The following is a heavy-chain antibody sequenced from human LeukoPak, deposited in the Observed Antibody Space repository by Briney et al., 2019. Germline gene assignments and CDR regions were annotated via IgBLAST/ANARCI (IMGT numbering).Heavy chain of an antibody. CDR2: IYPGASES. CDR3: ARPASAGTDAFDI. Sequence: GESLKISCTGSGYSFTSYWIGWVRQMPGKGLEWMGIIYPGASESRYSPSFQGQVTISADKSISTAYLQWSSLKASDTAMYYCARPASAGTDAFDIWGQGTMVTVSS. CDR1: GYSFTSYW. J-gene: IGHJ3*02. V-gene: IGHV5-51*01.